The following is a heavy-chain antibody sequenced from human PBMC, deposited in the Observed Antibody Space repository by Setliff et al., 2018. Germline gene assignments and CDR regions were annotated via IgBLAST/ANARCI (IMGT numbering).Heavy chain of an antibody. CDR3: ARTDDYYNFYAC. J-gene: IGHJ4*02. Sequence: SETLSLTCTVSGASISSSSYYWAWIRQPPGRGLELIGSIFYGGSTYYNPSLKSRVTISIDASKNQFSLKLDSVTAADTAVYYCARTDDYYNFYACWGQGTLVTVSS. V-gene: IGHV4-39*07. CDR1: GASISSSSYY. CDR2: IFYGGST. D-gene: IGHD3-3*01.